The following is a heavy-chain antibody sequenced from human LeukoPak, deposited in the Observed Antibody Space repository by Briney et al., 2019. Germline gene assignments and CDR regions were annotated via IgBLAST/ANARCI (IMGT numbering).Heavy chain of an antibody. Sequence: ASVKVSCKASGGTFSSYAISWVRQAPGQGLEWMGWMNPNSGNTGYAQKFQGRVTMTRNTSISTAYMELSSLRSEDTAVYYCARAQHYGSGSYSSYYWGQGTLVTVSS. CDR1: GGTFSSYA. CDR2: MNPNSGNT. V-gene: IGHV1-8*02. CDR3: ARAQHYGSGSYSSYY. D-gene: IGHD3-10*01. J-gene: IGHJ4*02.